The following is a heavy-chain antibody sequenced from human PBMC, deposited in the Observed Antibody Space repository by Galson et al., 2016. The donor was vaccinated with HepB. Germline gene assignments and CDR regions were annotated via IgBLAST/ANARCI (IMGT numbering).Heavy chain of an antibody. D-gene: IGHD4-17*01. CDR3: ARGDYGVYSPFGMDV. V-gene: IGHV3-33*01. Sequence: SLRLSCAASGFTFSSYGMHWVRQAPGKGLKWVAVIWYDGSNKQFADSVKGRFTISRDNSKNTVYLQMNSLRAEDTAVYYCARGDYGVYSPFGMDVWGQGTTVTVSS. CDR1: GFTFSSYG. CDR2: IWYDGSNK. J-gene: IGHJ6*02.